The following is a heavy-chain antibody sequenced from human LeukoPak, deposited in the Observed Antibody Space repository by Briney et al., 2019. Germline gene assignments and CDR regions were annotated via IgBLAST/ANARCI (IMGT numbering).Heavy chain of an antibody. CDR2: INHSGST. CDR3: ARGLLGYCSSTSCGGCWFDP. CDR1: GGSFSGYY. J-gene: IGHJ5*02. V-gene: IGHV4-34*01. Sequence: SETLSLTCAVSGGSFSGYYWSWIRQPPGKGLEWIGEINHSGSTNYNPSLKSRVTISVDTSKKQCSLKLSSVTAADTAVYYCARGLLGYCSSTSCGGCWFDPWGQGTLVTVSS. D-gene: IGHD2-2*01.